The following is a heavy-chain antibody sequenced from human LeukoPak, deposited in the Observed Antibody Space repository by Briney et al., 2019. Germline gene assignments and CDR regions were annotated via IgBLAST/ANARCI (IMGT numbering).Heavy chain of an antibody. D-gene: IGHD1-26*01. Sequence: SVKVSCRASGGTFSSYAISWVRQAPGQGLEWMGRIIPILGIANYAQKFQGRVTITADKSTSTAYMELSSLRSEDTAVYYCARDVTSGSYGRSTVDYWGRGTLVTVSS. CDR3: ARDVTSGSYGRSTVDY. CDR2: IIPILGIA. J-gene: IGHJ4*02. V-gene: IGHV1-69*04. CDR1: GGTFSSYA.